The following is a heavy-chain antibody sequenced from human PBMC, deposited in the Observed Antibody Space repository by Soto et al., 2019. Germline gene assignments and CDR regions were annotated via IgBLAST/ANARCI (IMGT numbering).Heavy chain of an antibody. D-gene: IGHD3-16*01. CDR2: IYYSGST. V-gene: IGHV4-59*01. J-gene: IGHJ4*01. Sequence: PSETLSLTCTVSGGSISSYYWSWIRQPPGKGLEWIGYIYYSGSTNYNPSLKGRFTISRDNAKNSLYLEMNSLRVDDTALYYCIKESTPGGLDHWGHGTLVTVSS. CDR1: GGSISSYY. CDR3: IKESTPGGLDH.